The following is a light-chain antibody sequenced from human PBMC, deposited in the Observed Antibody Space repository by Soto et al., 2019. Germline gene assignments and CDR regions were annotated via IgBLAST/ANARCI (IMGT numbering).Light chain of an antibody. V-gene: IGKV4-1*01. Sequence: DIVVTQSPDSLPVSLGERATINCKSSRSVLSNSNKKNYLAWYQQKPGQPPKALIYWASTREFGVPDRFRGSGSETDFTLTITNVQADDVAVYYCHQYYGSPSTFGQGTKVDIK. CDR3: HQYYGSPST. CDR2: WAS. CDR1: RSVLSNSNKKNY. J-gene: IGKJ2*01.